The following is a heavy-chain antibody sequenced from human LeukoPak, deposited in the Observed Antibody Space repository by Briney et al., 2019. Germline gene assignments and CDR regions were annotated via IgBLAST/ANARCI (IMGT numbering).Heavy chain of an antibody. CDR2: IYHSGST. Sequence: SETLSLTCTVSGYSISSGYYWGWIRQPPGKGLEWIGSIYHSGSTYYNPSLKSRVTISVDTSKNQFSLKLSSVTAADTAVYYCASGDSSGYYYGRYWGQGTLVTVSS. V-gene: IGHV4-38-2*02. J-gene: IGHJ4*02. D-gene: IGHD3-22*01. CDR3: ASGDSSGYYYGRY. CDR1: GYSISSGYY.